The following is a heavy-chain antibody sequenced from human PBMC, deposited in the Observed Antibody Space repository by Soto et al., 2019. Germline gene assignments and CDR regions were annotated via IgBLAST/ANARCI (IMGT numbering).Heavy chain of an antibody. Sequence: GGSLRLSCAASGFTFSSYWMTWVRQAPGKGLEWVAVIWYDGSNKYYADYVKGRFTNSRDNSKNTLYLQMNSLRAEDTAVYYCARDGDYRLGMDVWGQGTMVTVSS. CDR2: IWYDGSNK. J-gene: IGHJ6*02. V-gene: IGHV3-33*08. D-gene: IGHD4-4*01. CDR3: ARDGDYRLGMDV. CDR1: GFTFSSYW.